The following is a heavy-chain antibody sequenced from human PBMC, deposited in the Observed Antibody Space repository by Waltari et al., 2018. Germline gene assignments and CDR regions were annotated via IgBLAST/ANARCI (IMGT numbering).Heavy chain of an antibody. J-gene: IGHJ4*02. Sequence: EEHLVESGGVLVVPWRSLRLSCATSGFTLSHVGVSWVRQATGKGLEWIGRIRTEAEGGTTQYAASVKDRFSISRRDSENILFLQMAYLKTDDTAVYYCTIDHGSPPDVGYWGQGTPVTVSS. CDR1: GFTLSHVG. V-gene: IGHV3-15*05. D-gene: IGHD1-26*01. CDR2: IRTEAEGGTT. CDR3: TIDHGSPPDVGY.